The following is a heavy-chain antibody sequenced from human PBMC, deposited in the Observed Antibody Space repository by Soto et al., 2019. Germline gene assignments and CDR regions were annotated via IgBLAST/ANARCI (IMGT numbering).Heavy chain of an antibody. CDR3: ARAGGTTVTGLWHFDS. J-gene: IGHJ4*02. Sequence: QVQLEESGGGVVQPGRSLRLSCAASGFTFNTYSMHWVRQPPGKGLELLAAIWYDGTQKYYADSVKGRFIISRDNSKKTLYLEMNSLRAEDTAVYYCARAGGTTVTGLWHFDSWGQGTLVTVSS. CDR2: IWYDGTQK. D-gene: IGHD4-17*01. CDR1: GFTFNTYS. V-gene: IGHV3-33*01.